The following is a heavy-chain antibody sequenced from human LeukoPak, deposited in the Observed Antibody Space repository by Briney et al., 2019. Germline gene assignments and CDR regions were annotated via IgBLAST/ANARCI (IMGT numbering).Heavy chain of an antibody. D-gene: IGHD3-10*01. J-gene: IGHJ4*02. V-gene: IGHV3-48*01. CDR1: GFTFSTYG. CDR3: AKDRSGSGSYYPDY. Sequence: GGSLRLSCAASGFTFSTYGMNWVRQAPGKGLQWVSYISSSSSTIYYADSVKGRFTISRDNSKNTLYLQMNSLRAEDTAVYYCAKDRSGSGSYYPDYWGQGTLVTVSS. CDR2: ISSSSSTI.